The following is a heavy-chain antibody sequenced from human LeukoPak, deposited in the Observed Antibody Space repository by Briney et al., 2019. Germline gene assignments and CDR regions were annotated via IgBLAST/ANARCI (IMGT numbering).Heavy chain of an antibody. D-gene: IGHD3-10*01. CDR2: MNPNSGNT. CDR3: ARTMYYYDSGGYQTLFGY. V-gene: IGHV1-8*01. J-gene: IGHJ4*02. CDR1: GYTFTSYG. Sequence: ASVKVSCKASGYTFTSYGINWVRQATGQGLEWMGWMNPNSGNTGYAQKFQGRVTMTRNTSISTAYMELSSLRSEDTAVYYCARTMYYYDSGGYQTLFGYWGQGTLVTVSS.